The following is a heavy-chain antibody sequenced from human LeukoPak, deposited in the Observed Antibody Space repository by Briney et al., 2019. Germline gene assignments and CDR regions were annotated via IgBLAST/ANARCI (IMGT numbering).Heavy chain of an antibody. CDR1: TSDFNYYY. CDR3: ARVGGYYYGSLYA. Sequence: PGGSLRLSCAASTSDFNYYYMNWIRQAPGKGLEWVSSISSSSSYIYYADSVKGRFTISRDNAKNSLYLQMNSLRAEDTAVYYCARVGGYYYGSLYAWGQGTLVTVSS. J-gene: IGHJ5*02. CDR2: ISSSSSYI. D-gene: IGHD3-10*01. V-gene: IGHV3-21*01.